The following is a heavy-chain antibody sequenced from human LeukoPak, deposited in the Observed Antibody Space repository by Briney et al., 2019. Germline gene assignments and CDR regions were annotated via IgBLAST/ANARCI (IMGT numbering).Heavy chain of an antibody. J-gene: IGHJ4*02. CDR3: GNYQGGYDR. Sequence: PGVSLRFSCAASGFNFNRYRMRWVPQAPGKGPQWVANIYQDGTEKYYADSVKGRFTISRDNAKNSLYLQMNSLRAEDTAVYYCGNYQGGYDRWGQGNMVTVSS. D-gene: IGHD5-12*01. CDR2: IYQDGTEK. CDR1: GFNFNRYR. V-gene: IGHV3-7*03.